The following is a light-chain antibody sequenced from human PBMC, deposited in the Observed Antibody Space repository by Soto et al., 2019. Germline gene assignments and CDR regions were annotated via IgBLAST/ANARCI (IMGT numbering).Light chain of an antibody. CDR1: QSVTSSY. CDR3: QQYDSSPPKYT. V-gene: IGKV3-20*01. J-gene: IGKJ2*01. Sequence: EIVLTQSPDTLSLSPGERATLSCRASQSVTSSYFAWYQQKPGQAPSLLIYGASNRATGIPDRFSGSGSGTVFTLTISRLEPEDFAVYYCQQYDSSPPKYTFGQGTKLEIK. CDR2: GAS.